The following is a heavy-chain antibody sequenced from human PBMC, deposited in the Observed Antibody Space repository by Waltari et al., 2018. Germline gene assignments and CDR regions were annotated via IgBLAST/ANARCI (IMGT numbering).Heavy chain of an antibody. V-gene: IGHV3-9*01. D-gene: IGHD5-18*01. CDR1: GFTFDDYA. CDR2: ISWNSGSI. J-gene: IGHJ6*03. CDR3: ARGYSYQYYYYYMDV. Sequence: EVQLVESGGGLVQPGRSLRLSCAASGFTFDDYAMHWVRQAPGKGLEWVSGISWNSGSIGYADSVKGRFTISRDNAKNSLYLQMNSLRAEDTALYYCARGYSYQYYYYYMDVWGKGTTVTVSS.